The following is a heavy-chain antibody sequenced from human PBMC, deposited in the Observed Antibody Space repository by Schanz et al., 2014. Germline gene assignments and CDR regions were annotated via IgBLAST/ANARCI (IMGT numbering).Heavy chain of an antibody. V-gene: IGHV4-30-4*07. CDR2: IYYSGST. D-gene: IGHD6-13*01. CDR1: GGSISSGGYT. J-gene: IGHJ4*02. Sequence: QVQLQESGPGLVKPSQTLSLTCAVSGGSISSGGYTWSWIRQPPGKGLEWIGYIYYSGSTYYNPSLKGGVTISVDPSKNKFSWVLGSVTAADTAVYYCARAAGPVDYWGQGTLVTVSS. CDR3: ARAAGPVDY.